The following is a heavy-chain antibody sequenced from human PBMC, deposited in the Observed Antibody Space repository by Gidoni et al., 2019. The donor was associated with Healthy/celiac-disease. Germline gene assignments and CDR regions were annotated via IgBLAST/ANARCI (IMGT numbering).Heavy chain of an antibody. D-gene: IGHD5-12*01. J-gene: IGHJ6*02. CDR1: GFTVSSNY. CDR2: IESGGST. V-gene: IGHV3-66*01. CDR3: ARDSRDGYNLDYYYGMDV. Sequence: EVQLVESGGGLVQPGGSLRLSCAASGFTVSSNYMSWVRQAPGKGLEWVSVIESGGSTYYADSVKGRFTISRDNSKNTLYLQMNSLRAEDTAVYYCARDSRDGYNLDYYYGMDVWGQGTTVTVSS.